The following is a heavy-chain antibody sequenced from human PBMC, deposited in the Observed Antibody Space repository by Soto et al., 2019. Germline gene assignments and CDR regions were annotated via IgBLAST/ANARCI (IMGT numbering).Heavy chain of an antibody. D-gene: IGHD3-3*01. Sequence: GGSLRLSCAASGFTFSSYSMNWVRQAPGKGLEWVSSISSSSSYIYYADSVKGRFTISRDNAKNSLYLQMNSLRAEDTAVYYCARDGARYDFWSGYPLGVWGQGTTVTVS. CDR3: ARDGARYDFWSGYPLGV. CDR1: GFTFSSYS. V-gene: IGHV3-21*01. J-gene: IGHJ6*02. CDR2: ISSSSSYI.